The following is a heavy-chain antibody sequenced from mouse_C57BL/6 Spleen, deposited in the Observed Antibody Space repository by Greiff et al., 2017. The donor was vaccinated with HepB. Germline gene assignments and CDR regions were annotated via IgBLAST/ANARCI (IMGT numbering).Heavy chain of an antibody. J-gene: IGHJ1*03. CDR1: GYTFTDYE. Sequence: VQLQQPGAELVRPGASVTLSCKASGYTFTDYEMHWVKQTPVHGLEWIGAIDPETGGTAYNQKFKGKAILTADKSSSTAYMELRSLTSEDSAVYYCTRRDGSSYGYFDVWGTGTTVTVSS. CDR3: TRRDGSSYGYFDV. CDR2: IDPETGGT. D-gene: IGHD1-1*01. V-gene: IGHV1-15*01.